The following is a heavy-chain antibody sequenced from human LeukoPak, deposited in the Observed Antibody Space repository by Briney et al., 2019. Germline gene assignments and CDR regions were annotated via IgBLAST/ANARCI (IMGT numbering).Heavy chain of an antibody. D-gene: IGHD3-10*01. CDR1: GGSISSSSYY. J-gene: IGHJ5*02. Sequence: SETLSLTCTVSGGSISSSSYYWGWIRQPPGKGLEWIGSIYYSGSTYHNPSLKSRVTISVDTSKNQFSLKLSSVTAADTAVYYCARRFGGGTMVPWFDPWGQGTLVTVSS. V-gene: IGHV4-39*01. CDR3: ARRFGGGTMVPWFDP. CDR2: IYYSGST.